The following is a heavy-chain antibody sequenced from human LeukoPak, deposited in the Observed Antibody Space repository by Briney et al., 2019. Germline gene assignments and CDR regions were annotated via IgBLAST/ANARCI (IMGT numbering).Heavy chain of an antibody. CDR3: ARVLSYGSGTFYYYYYMDV. Sequence: SETLSLTCTVSGGSISSSSYYWGWIRQPPGKGLEWIGSIYYSGSTYYNPSLKSRVTISVDTSKNQFSLKLSSVTAADTAVYYCARVLSYGSGTFYYYYYMDVWGKGTTVTVSS. CDR1: GGSISSSSYY. J-gene: IGHJ6*03. D-gene: IGHD3-10*01. V-gene: IGHV4-39*07. CDR2: IYYSGST.